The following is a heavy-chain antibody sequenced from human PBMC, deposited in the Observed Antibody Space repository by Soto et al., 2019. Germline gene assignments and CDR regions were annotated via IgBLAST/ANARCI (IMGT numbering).Heavy chain of an antibody. CDR1: SVSLSSGGYY. Sequence: QEQLQESGPGLVEPSQTLSLTCTVSSVSLSSGGYYWNWIRQHPVKGLEWIGYIYFTGITYSTPSLKSRDTLSADTSTRQFYLELRSMNAADTAIYYCARAPHYHKVNWFDLWGPGVLVTVSS. CDR2: IYFTGIT. D-gene: IGHD3-22*01. V-gene: IGHV4-31*03. J-gene: IGHJ5*02. CDR3: ARAPHYHKVNWFDL.